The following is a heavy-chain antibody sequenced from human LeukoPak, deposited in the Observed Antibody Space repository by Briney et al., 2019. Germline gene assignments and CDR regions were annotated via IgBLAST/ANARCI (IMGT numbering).Heavy chain of an antibody. D-gene: IGHD3-10*01. CDR2: IYYSGST. J-gene: IGHJ4*02. Sequence: SETLSLTCTVSGGSISGSSYYWGWIRQPPGKGLEWIGSIYYSGSTYYNPSLKSRVTISVGTSKNQFSLKLNSVTATDMAVYYCARHYGPWGQGTLVTVSS. CDR3: ARHYGP. V-gene: IGHV4-39*01. CDR1: GGSISGSSYY.